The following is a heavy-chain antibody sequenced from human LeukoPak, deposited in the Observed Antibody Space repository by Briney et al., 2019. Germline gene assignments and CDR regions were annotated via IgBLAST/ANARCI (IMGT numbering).Heavy chain of an antibody. CDR2: IHYSGST. CDR1: GGSISNGGYY. CDR3: ARAPTYSGSHY. J-gene: IGHJ4*02. D-gene: IGHD1-26*01. Sequence: PSETLSLTCTVSGGSISNGGYYWSWIRQHPGKGLEWIGYIHYSGSTYYNPSLKSRVNISVDTSKNQFSLKLDSVTAADTAVYYCARAPTYSGSHYWGQGTLVTVSS. V-gene: IGHV4-31*03.